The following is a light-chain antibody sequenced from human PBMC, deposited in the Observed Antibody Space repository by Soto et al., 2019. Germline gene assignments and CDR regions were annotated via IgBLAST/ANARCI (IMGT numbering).Light chain of an antibody. J-gene: IGKJ5*01. Sequence: DIQMTQSPSSLSASVGDRVTITCQASQNINNYLNWYQQKPGRAPKLLIYDASNLEAGVPSRFRGSGSGTDFTFTISRLQPEDIATYYCQQYGSSHTFGQGTRLEIK. V-gene: IGKV1-33*01. CDR2: DAS. CDR3: QQYGSSHT. CDR1: QNINNY.